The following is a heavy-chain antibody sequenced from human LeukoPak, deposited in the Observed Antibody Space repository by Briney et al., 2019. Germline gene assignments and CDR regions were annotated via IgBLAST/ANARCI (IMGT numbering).Heavy chain of an antibody. V-gene: IGHV3-23*01. Sequence: GGSLRLSCAASGFTFSSYAMSWVRQAPGKGLEWVSAISGSGGSTYYADSVKGRFTISRDNSRNTLDLQMNSLRAEDTAVYYCAKGVTGVAGRHYFDYWGQGTLVTVSS. J-gene: IGHJ4*02. D-gene: IGHD6-19*01. CDR1: GFTFSSYA. CDR2: ISGSGGST. CDR3: AKGVTGVAGRHYFDY.